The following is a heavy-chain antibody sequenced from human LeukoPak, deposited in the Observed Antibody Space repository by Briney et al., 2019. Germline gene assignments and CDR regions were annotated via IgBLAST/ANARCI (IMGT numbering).Heavy chain of an antibody. D-gene: IGHD1-26*01. J-gene: IGHJ4*02. CDR3: AREGDSGSYYAY. V-gene: IGHV1-18*01. CDR1: GYTFANYG. Sequence: GSVKVSCKASGYTFANYGINWVRQAPGQGLEWMGWISVYNGNTNYAQNLQGRVTMTTDTSTSTAYMELKSLRSDDTAVYYCAREGDSGSYYAYWGQGTLVTVSS. CDR2: ISVYNGNT.